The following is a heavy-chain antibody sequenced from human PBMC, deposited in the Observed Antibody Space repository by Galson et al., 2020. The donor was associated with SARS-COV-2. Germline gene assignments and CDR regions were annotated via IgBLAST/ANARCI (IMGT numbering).Heavy chain of an antibody. D-gene: IGHD2-15*01. CDR3: AKAMRGYCRGGICNLFDT. J-gene: IGHJ3*02. V-gene: IGHV3-30*18. CDR1: GFTFSGYG. Sequence: GESLKISCAASGFTFSGYGMQWVRQAPGKGLEWVAAISYDGSDEYYGDAVKGRCTISKDNSKNTMYLQVNSLRTEDTAIYYCAKAMRGYCRGGICNLFDTWGQGTMVTVSS. CDR2: ISYDGSDE.